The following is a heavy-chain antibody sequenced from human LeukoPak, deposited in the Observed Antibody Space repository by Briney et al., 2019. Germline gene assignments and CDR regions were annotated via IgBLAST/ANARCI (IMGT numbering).Heavy chain of an antibody. CDR3: ARAGSGSYVGYYFDY. J-gene: IGHJ4*02. CDR2: MNQDGDKK. CDR1: GFTFSSYW. D-gene: IGHD6-19*01. V-gene: IGHV3-7*01. Sequence: GGSLRLSCAVSGFTFSSYWMTWVRQAPGKGLEWVANMNQDGDKKYYVDSVEGRFTISRDNAKNLVFLQMNNLRGEDTAVYHCARAGSGSYVGYYFDYWGQGALVTVCS.